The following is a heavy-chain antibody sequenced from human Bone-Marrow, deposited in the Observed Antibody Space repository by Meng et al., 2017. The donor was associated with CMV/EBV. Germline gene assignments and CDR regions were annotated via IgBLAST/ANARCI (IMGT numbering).Heavy chain of an antibody. CDR3: ARGATTDYYGSGYYFAS. CDR1: GFTFSSYS. Sequence: GESLKISCAASGFTFSSYSVNWVRQAPGKGLEWVAYISSTSKNLYYSDSVKGRFTISRDNAKNSLYLQMNVLKDEDTDIYYCARGATTDYYGSGYYFASWGQGTLVTVYS. CDR2: ISSTSKNL. J-gene: IGHJ4*02. D-gene: IGHD3-10*01. V-gene: IGHV3-48*02.